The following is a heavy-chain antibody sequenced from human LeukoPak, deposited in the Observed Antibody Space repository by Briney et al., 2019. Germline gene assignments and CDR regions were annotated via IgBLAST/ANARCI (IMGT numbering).Heavy chain of an antibody. Sequence: SETLSLTCTASGGSISSYYWSWIRQPPGKGLEWIGYIYYSGSTNYNPSLKSRVTISVDTSKNQFSLKLSSVTAADTAVYYCARAPLGYCSGGSCYGYYYYYMDVWGKGTTVTVSS. CDR2: IYYSGST. D-gene: IGHD2-15*01. V-gene: IGHV4-59*01. CDR1: GGSISSYY. J-gene: IGHJ6*03. CDR3: ARAPLGYCSGGSCYGYYYYYMDV.